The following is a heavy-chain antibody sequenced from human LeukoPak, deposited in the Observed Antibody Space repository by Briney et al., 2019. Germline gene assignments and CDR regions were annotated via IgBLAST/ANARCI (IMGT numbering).Heavy chain of an antibody. CDR2: IYYSGST. D-gene: IGHD1-26*01. CDR3: ARLGFPVNWFDP. J-gene: IGHJ5*02. V-gene: IGHV4-39*01. Sequence: SETLSLTCTVSGGSISSSSYYWGWIRQPPGKGLEWIGSIYYSGSTYYNPSLKSRVTISVDTSKNQFSLKLSSVTAADTAVYYCARLGFPVNWFDPWGQGTLVTVSS. CDR1: GGSISSSSYY.